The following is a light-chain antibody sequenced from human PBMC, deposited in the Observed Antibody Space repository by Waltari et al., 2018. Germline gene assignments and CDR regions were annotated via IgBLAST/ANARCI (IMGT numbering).Light chain of an antibody. V-gene: IGLV2-14*01. Sequence: QSALTQPASVSGSPGQSITISCTGSSSDVGGYNYVSWYKQFPDRAPKLIIYDVTNRPSGVSNRFSGSKSANTASLTISGLQPEDEAEYYCASYNPGSTLVFGGGTKLTVL. CDR1: SSDVGGYNY. J-gene: IGLJ3*02. CDR2: DVT. CDR3: ASYNPGSTLV.